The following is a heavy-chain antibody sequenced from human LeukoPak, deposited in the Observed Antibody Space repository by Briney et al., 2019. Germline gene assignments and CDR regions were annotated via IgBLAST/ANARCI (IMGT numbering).Heavy chain of an antibody. CDR3: ARVLVVVPMEWGPYDAFDI. V-gene: IGHV4-59*01. D-gene: IGHD2-2*01. Sequence: TSETLSLTCTVSGGSISSYYWSWIRQPPGKGLEWIGYIYYSGSTNYNPSLKSRVTISVDTSKNQFSLKLSSVTAADTAVYYCARVLVVVPMEWGPYDAFDIWGQGTMVTVSS. CDR2: IYYSGST. J-gene: IGHJ3*02. CDR1: GGSISSYY.